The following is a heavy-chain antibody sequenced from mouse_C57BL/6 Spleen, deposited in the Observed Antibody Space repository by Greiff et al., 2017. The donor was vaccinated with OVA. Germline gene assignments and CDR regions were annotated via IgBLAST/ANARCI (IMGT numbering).Heavy chain of an antibody. CDR1: GYTFTSYW. CDR3: AKSGYGNWYFDV. Sequence: VQLQQPGAELVRPGSSVKLSCKASGYTFTSYWMDWVKQRPGQGLEWIGNIYPSDSETHYNQKFKDKATLTVDKSSSTAYMQLSSLTSEDSAVYYCAKSGYGNWYFDVWGTGTTVTVSS. D-gene: IGHD2-10*02. J-gene: IGHJ1*03. CDR2: IYPSDSET. V-gene: IGHV1-61*01.